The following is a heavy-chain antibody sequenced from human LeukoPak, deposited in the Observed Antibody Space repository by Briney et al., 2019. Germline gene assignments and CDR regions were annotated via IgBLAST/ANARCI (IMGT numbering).Heavy chain of an antibody. CDR2: IYYSGST. Sequence: SETLSLTCTVSGDSISSSNNYWGWIRQPPGKGLEWIGSIYYSGSTYYNPSLKSRVTISVDTSKKQFSLKLSSVTAADTAVYYCARPFIDGPLSGSIDAFDIWGQGTMVTVSS. D-gene: IGHD6-6*01. J-gene: IGHJ3*02. CDR3: ARPFIDGPLSGSIDAFDI. CDR1: GDSISSSNNY. V-gene: IGHV4-39*01.